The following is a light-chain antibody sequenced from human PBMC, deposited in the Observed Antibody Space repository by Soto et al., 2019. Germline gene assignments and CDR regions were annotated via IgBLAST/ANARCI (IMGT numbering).Light chain of an antibody. V-gene: IGKV3-20*01. CDR1: QSVSSSY. CDR3: QDYGSSRT. Sequence: MVTQSPDTLSLSPRERATLSCRASQSVSSSYLAWYQQKPGQAPRLLMYGASSRATGIPDRFSGSGSGTDFTLTISRLEPEDFAVYYCQDYGSSRTFGQGTKVDNK. J-gene: IGKJ1*01. CDR2: GAS.